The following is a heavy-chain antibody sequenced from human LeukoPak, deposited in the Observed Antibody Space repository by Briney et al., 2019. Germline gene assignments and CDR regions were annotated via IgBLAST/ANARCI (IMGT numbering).Heavy chain of an antibody. CDR3: TNYGDYQYFDY. Sequence: GRSLRLSCAASGFTFINYGMHWVRQAPGKGLEWVAVISYDGTNKYYADSVKGRFTISRDNSKNTLYLQMNSLNTDDTAVYYCTNYGDYQYFDYWGQGTPVTVSS. CDR1: GFTFINYG. CDR2: ISYDGTNK. V-gene: IGHV3-30*03. J-gene: IGHJ4*02. D-gene: IGHD4-17*01.